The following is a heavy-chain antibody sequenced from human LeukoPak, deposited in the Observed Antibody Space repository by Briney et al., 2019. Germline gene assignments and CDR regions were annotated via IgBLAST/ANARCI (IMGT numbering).Heavy chain of an antibody. CDR3: ARDYMVRGIMDIYYYYGMDV. D-gene: IGHD3-10*01. Sequence: GGSLRLSCAASGFTFSSYPMSWVRQAPGKGLEWVSSISGSGADTHYADSVQGRFTISRDNAKNSLYLQMNSLRAEDTAVYYCARDYMVRGIMDIYYYYGMDVWGQGTTVTVSS. CDR2: ISGSGADT. CDR1: GFTFSSYP. V-gene: IGHV3-23*01. J-gene: IGHJ6*02.